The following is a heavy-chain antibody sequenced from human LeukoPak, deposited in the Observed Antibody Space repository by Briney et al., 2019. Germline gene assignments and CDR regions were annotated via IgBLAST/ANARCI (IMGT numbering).Heavy chain of an antibody. CDR2: INPSGGST. V-gene: IGHV1-46*01. CDR3: ARTYGSGSYYYYMDV. J-gene: IGHJ6*03. D-gene: IGHD3-10*01. CDR1: GYTFTSYY. Sequence: ASVKVSCKASGYTFTSYYMHWVRQAPGQGLEWMGIINPSGGSTSYAQKFQGRVTMTRDTSISTAYMELSRLRSDDTAVYYCARTYGSGSYYYYMDVWGKGTTVTISS.